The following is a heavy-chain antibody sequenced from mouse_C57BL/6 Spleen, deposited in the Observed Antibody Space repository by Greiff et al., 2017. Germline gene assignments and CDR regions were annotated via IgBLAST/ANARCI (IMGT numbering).Heavy chain of an antibody. Sequence: DVKLVESGGGLVQPGGSLKLSCAASGFTFSDYGMAWVRQAPRKGPAWVAFISNLAYSIYYADTVTGRFTISRVNAKNTLYLEMSSLRSEDTAMYYCARQGDYDYDAGGYYFDYWGQGTTLTVSS. J-gene: IGHJ2*01. V-gene: IGHV5-15*01. D-gene: IGHD2-4*01. CDR2: ISNLAYSI. CDR3: ARQGDYDYDAGGYYFDY. CDR1: GFTFSDYG.